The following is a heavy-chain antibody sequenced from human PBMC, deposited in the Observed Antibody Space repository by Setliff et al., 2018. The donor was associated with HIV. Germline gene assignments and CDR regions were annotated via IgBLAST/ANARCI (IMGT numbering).Heavy chain of an antibody. CDR1: GGSISSSSYY. CDR2: VYYSGGT. Sequence: SETLSLTCTVSGGSISSSSYYWGWIRQPPGKGLEWIGSVYYSGGTYYNPSLKSRVTISVDTSKYQFSLKLSSVTAADTAVYYCARGTAPRRGTNYGGNYPLDYWGQGTLVTVSS. J-gene: IGHJ4*02. V-gene: IGHV4-39*07. D-gene: IGHD4-17*01. CDR3: ARGTAPRRGTNYGGNYPLDY.